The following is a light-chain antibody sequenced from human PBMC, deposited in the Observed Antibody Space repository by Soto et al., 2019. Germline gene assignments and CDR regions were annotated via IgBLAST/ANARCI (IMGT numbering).Light chain of an antibody. Sequence: DIQLTQSPSFLSASVGDRVTITCRASQGISSYLAWYQQKPGKAPKLLIYAASTLQSGVPSRFSGSGSGTAVSLTISSRQPQDDATTYCQQLNSYPPYTFGQGTKLEIK. CDR2: AAS. V-gene: IGKV1-9*01. J-gene: IGKJ2*01. CDR1: QGISSY. CDR3: QQLNSYPPYT.